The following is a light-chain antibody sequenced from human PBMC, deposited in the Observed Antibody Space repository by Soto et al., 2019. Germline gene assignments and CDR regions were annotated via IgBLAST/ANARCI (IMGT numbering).Light chain of an antibody. CDR1: SSNVGSNT. CDR2: NNS. Sequence: QSVLIQPLSASGTPGQRVTISCSGSSSNVGSNTVNWYQQLPGTAPKLLIYNNSQRPSGVPDRFSGSKSGTSASLAISGLQSEDEADYYCVAWDDSLDYVFGTGTKVTVL. J-gene: IGLJ1*01. V-gene: IGLV1-44*01. CDR3: VAWDDSLDYV.